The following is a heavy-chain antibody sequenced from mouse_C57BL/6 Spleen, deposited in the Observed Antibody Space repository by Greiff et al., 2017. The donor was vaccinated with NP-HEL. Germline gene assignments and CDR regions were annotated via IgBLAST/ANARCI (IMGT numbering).Heavy chain of an antibody. CDR2: IYPRSGNT. D-gene: IGHD1-1*01. CDR3: ARLDGSSYEYFDV. J-gene: IGHJ1*03. Sequence: VMLVESGAELARPGASVKLSCKASGYTFTSYGISWVKQRTGQGLEWIGEIYPRSGNTYYNEKFKGKATLTADKSSSTAYMELRSLTSEDSAVYFCARLDGSSYEYFDVWGTGTTVTVSS. CDR1: GYTFTSYG. V-gene: IGHV1-81*01.